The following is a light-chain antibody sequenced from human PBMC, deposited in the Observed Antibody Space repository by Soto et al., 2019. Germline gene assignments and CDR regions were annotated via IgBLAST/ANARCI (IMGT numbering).Light chain of an antibody. V-gene: IGKV3-20*01. CDR3: QQYGSSPPMYT. CDR2: GAS. Sequence: EILMTQSPATLSVSPRERATLSCRASQSVSSSYLAWYQQKPGQAPRLLIYGASSRATGIPDRFSGSGSGTDFTLTISIPEPDDFAVYYSQQYGSSPPMYTFGQGTKLEIK. J-gene: IGKJ2*01. CDR1: QSVSSSY.